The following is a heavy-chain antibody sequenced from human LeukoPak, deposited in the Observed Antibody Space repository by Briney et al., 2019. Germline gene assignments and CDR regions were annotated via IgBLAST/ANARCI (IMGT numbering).Heavy chain of an antibody. CDR1: ADSISSGGHY. D-gene: IGHD6-19*01. CDR3: ARQHSSGWYGDWFDP. V-gene: IGHV4-31*03. J-gene: IGHJ5*02. Sequence: SQTLSLTCTVSADSISSGGHYWSWIRQHPGKGLESIGIMRHSGSTSHNPSLKGRVAISVDASKNQFSLRLSSVTAADTAVYYCARQHSSGWYGDWFDPWGQGTLVTVSS. CDR2: MRHSGST.